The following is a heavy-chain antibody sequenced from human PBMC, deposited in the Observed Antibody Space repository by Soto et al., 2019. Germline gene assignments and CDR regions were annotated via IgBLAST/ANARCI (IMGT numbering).Heavy chain of an antibody. CDR3: ARDLGREGGSGWYFDY. D-gene: IGHD6-19*01. CDR2: IIPIFGTA. CDR1: GGTFSSYA. V-gene: IGHV1-69*12. Sequence: QVQLVQSGAEVKKPGSSVKVSCKASGGTFSSYAISWVRQAPGQGLEWMGGIIPIFGTANYAQKFQGRVTITADETTRTDDMEPSSLRSEDTAVYYCARDLGREGGSGWYFDYWGQGTLVTVSS. J-gene: IGHJ4*02.